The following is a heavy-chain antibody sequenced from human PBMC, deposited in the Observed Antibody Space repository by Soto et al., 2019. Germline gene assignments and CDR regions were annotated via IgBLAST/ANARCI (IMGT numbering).Heavy chain of an antibody. D-gene: IGHD6-13*01. CDR3: AREGVAAAGTIHYYYYGMDV. V-gene: IGHV3-30-3*01. CDR2: ISYDGSNK. CDR1: GFTFSSYA. Sequence: LRLSCAASGFTFSSYAMHWVRQAPGKGLEWVAVISYDGSNKYYADSVKGRFTISRDNSKNTLYLQMNSLRAEDTAVYYCAREGVAAAGTIHYYYYGMDVWGQGTTVTVSS. J-gene: IGHJ6*02.